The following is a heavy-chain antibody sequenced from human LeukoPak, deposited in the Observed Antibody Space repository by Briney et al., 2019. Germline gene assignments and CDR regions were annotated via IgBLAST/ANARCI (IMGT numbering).Heavy chain of an antibody. CDR1: GGSISSYY. CDR3: AREYYDMSNAFEI. CDR2: IYYSGST. Sequence: SETLSLTCTVSGGSISSYYWSWIRQPPGKGLEWIGYIYYSGSTNYNPSLKSRVTISVDTSKNQFSLKLSSVTAADTAVYYCAREYYDMSNAFEIWGQGTMVTVSS. D-gene: IGHD3-9*01. V-gene: IGHV4-59*01. J-gene: IGHJ3*02.